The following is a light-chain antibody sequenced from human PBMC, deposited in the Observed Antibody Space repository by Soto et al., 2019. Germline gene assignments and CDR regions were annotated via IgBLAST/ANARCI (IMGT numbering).Light chain of an antibody. CDR2: DAS. Sequence: EIALTQSPATLSLSPGERATRACRASQSVSNYVAWYQQKPGQARRRLIYDASNRATGIPARFSGSGSGTDFTLTISSLEPEDFAVYYWQQRSNWPPYTFGQGTKLEIK. V-gene: IGKV3-11*01. J-gene: IGKJ2*01. CDR1: QSVSNY. CDR3: QQRSNWPPYT.